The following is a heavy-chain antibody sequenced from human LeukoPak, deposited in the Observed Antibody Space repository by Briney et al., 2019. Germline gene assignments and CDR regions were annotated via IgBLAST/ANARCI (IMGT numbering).Heavy chain of an antibody. CDR3: ATFADSEPIDP. V-gene: IGHV4-34*01. CDR2: INHSGGT. D-gene: IGHD1-26*01. CDR1: GGSFSGDY. J-gene: IGHJ5*02. Sequence: PSETLSLTCVVSGGSFSGDYLTWIRRAPGPGLEGIGDINHSGGTAYNTSLKSPASLSFYTSKNHFSLSLTSVTAAPTAIYFCATFADSEPIDPWGQGTLVTVSS.